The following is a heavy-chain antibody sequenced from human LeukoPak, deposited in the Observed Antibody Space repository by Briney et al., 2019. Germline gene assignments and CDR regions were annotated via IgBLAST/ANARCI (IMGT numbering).Heavy chain of an antibody. V-gene: IGHV4-59*08. CDR3: ARGGVGYYGSNYYYGMDV. CDR1: GGSISSYY. J-gene: IGHJ6*02. D-gene: IGHD3-10*01. Sequence: SETLSLTCTVSGGSISSYYWSWIRQPPGKGLEWIGYIYYSGSTNYNPSLKSRVTISEDTSKNQFSLKLSSVTAADTAVYYCARGGVGYYGSNYYYGMDVWGQGTTVTVSS. CDR2: IYYSGST.